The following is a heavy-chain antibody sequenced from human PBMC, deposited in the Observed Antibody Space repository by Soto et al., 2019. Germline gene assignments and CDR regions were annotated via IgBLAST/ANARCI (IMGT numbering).Heavy chain of an antibody. D-gene: IGHD2-2*01. CDR3: TTERYDCSSTSCYLSWFDP. V-gene: IGHV3-15*01. CDR1: GFTFSNAW. CDR2: IKSKTDGGTT. J-gene: IGHJ5*02. Sequence: GGSLRLSCAASGFTFSNAWMSWVRQAPGKGLEWVGRIKSKTDGGTTDYAAPVKGRFTISRDDSKNTLYLQMNSLKTEDTAVYYCTTERYDCSSTSCYLSWFDPWGQGTLVTVSS.